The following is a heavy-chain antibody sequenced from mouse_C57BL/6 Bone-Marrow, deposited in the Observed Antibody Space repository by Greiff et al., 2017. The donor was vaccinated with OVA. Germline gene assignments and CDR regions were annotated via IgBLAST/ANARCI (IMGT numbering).Heavy chain of an antibody. CDR1: GYTFTSYW. Sequence: VQLQQSGAELVKPGASVKLSCKASGYTFTSYWMQWVKQRPGQGLEWIGEIDPSDSYTNYNQKFKGKATLTVDTSSSTAYMQLSSLTSEDSGVYYCARGGLRRTYWGQGTLVTVSA. CDR3: ARGGLRRTY. CDR2: IDPSDSYT. D-gene: IGHD2-4*01. J-gene: IGHJ3*01. V-gene: IGHV1-50*01.